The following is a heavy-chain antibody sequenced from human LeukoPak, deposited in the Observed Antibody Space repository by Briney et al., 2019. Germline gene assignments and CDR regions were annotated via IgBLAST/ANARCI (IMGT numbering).Heavy chain of an antibody. CDR2: ISSSPINI. CDR1: GFPFSDYR. D-gene: IGHD1-1*01. V-gene: IGHV3-48*04. J-gene: IGHJ5*02. CDR3: ARGSADDDDKWIDP. Sequence: GSLRLSCAASGFPFSDYRMNRVRQAPGKGLEWVSYISSSPINIYYADSVRGRFTISRDNAKNSVFLQMNSLRAEDTAVYYCARGSADDDDKWIDPWGQGTLVTVSS.